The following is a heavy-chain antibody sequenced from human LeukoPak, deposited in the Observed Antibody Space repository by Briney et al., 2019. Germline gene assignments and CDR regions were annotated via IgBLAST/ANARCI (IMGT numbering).Heavy chain of an antibody. CDR1: GFTFSSYA. CDR3: AKDTIAVAGGLGAFDI. J-gene: IGHJ3*02. Sequence: GGSLRLSCAASGFTFSSYAMSWVRQAPGKGLEWVSAISGSGGSTYYADSVKGRFTISRDNSKNTLYLQMNSLRAEDTAAYYCAKDTIAVAGGLGAFDIWGQGTMVTVSS. CDR2: ISGSGGST. V-gene: IGHV3-23*01. D-gene: IGHD6-19*01.